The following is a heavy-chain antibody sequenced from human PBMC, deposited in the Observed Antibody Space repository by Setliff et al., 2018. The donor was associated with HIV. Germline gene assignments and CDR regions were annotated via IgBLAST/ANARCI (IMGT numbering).Heavy chain of an antibody. Sequence: SETLSLTCSVSGGSITGYYWSWIRQPAGKDMEWIGRSGDTIYNPSLGSRVTISVDTSRNQFSLRLSSVTAADTAVYYCARIDPGKFWSLDCWGRGTLVTVSS. J-gene: IGHJ4*02. D-gene: IGHD1-1*01. CDR3: ARIDPGKFWSLDC. CDR2: SGDT. V-gene: IGHV4-4*07. CDR1: GGSITGYY.